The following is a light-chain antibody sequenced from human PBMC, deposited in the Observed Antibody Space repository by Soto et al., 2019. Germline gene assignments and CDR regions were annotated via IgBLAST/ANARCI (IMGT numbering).Light chain of an antibody. Sequence: DIQMTQSPSFVSASVGDRVAITCRASQGISSWLAWYQQKPGGTPKLLIYSASSLQSGVPSRFSGSGSGTDFPLTTSSLQPEDFASYFCQQVNSFPWTFGQGTKAEVK. CDR2: SAS. CDR3: QQVNSFPWT. V-gene: IGKV1-12*02. CDR1: QGISSW. J-gene: IGKJ1*01.